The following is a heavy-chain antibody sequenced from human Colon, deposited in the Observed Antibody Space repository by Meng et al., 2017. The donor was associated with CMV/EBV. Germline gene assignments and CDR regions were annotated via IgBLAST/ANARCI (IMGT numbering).Heavy chain of an antibody. CDR2: ISPALGIA. CDR3: ARDVLWGSSSTYFDY. J-gene: IGHJ4*02. V-gene: IGHV1-69*04. D-gene: IGHD3-16*01. CDR1: GGTFSSYA. Sequence: SVKVSCKASGGTFSSYAISWVRQAPGQGLEWMGRISPALGIASYAQKFPDRVTITADISTSTAYMELTTLRSDDTAVYYCARDVLWGSSSTYFDYWGQGTLVTVSS.